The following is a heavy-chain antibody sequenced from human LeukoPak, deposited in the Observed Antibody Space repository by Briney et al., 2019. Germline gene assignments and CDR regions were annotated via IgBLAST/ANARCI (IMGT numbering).Heavy chain of an antibody. CDR1: GFTFSSYG. CDR3: AKDISPPLWFGELLRGFDY. CDR2: ISYDGSNK. J-gene: IGHJ4*02. D-gene: IGHD3-10*01. Sequence: GGSLRLSCAASGFTFSSYGMHWVRQAPGKGLEWVAVISYDGSNKYYADFVKGRFTISRDKSKNTLYLQMNSLRAEDTAVYYCAKDISPPLWFGELLRGFDYWGQGTLVTVSS. V-gene: IGHV3-30*18.